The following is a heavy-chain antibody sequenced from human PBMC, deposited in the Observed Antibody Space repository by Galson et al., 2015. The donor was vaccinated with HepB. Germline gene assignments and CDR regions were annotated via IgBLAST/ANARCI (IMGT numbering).Heavy chain of an antibody. J-gene: IGHJ6*03. D-gene: IGHD2-2*01. V-gene: IGHV1-69*13. CDR3: ARGPVSPARSSMDV. Sequence: SVKVSCKASGGXFXXYAXXWVRQAPGQGLXWMGGIIPIXGTANYAQXFQGRVTITADESTSTAYMELSSLRSEXPAVYXCARGPVSPARSSMDVWGKGTTXXVSS. CDR1: GGXFXXYA. CDR2: IIPIXGTA.